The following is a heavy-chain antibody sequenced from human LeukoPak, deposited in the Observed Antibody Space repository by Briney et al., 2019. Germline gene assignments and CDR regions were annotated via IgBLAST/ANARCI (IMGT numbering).Heavy chain of an antibody. V-gene: IGHV4-30-4*01. CDR1: GGSISSGDYY. J-gene: IGHJ4*02. CDR3: ARGYGSGLYYFDY. CDR2: IYYSGST. D-gene: IGHD2-15*01. Sequence: PSETLSLTCTVSGGSISSGDYYWSWIRQPPGKGLEWIGYIYYSGSTYFNPSLKSRVTISVDTSKNQFSLKLSSVTAADTAVYYCARGYGSGLYYFDYWGQGTLVTVSS.